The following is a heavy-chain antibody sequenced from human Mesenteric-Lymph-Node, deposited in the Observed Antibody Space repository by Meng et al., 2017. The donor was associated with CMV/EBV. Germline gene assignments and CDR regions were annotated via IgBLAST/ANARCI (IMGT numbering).Heavy chain of an antibody. Sequence: GGSLRLSCAASGFTFRTYRMNWVRQAPGKGLQWVANINQDGSEKYNVDSVQGRFSISRDNEKNLLYLHMNSLRAEDTGVYYCAREVVFYSGSGRNYYYGMDVWGQGTTVTVSS. CDR3: AREVVFYSGSGRNYYYGMDV. V-gene: IGHV3-7*01. D-gene: IGHD3-10*01. CDR1: GFTFRTYR. CDR2: INQDGSEK. J-gene: IGHJ6*02.